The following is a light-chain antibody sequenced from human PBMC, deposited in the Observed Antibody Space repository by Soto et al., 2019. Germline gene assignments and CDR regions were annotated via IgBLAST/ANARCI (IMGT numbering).Light chain of an antibody. CDR3: QQLNSYPLT. V-gene: IGKV1-9*01. CDR2: AAS. Sequence: DIQLTHSPSFLSASVGDRVTITCRASQDISSYSAWYQQKPGKAPKLPIYAASTLQSGVPSRFSGSGSGTEFTLTISSLQPEDFATYYCQQLNSYPLTFGGGTKVDIK. CDR1: QDISSY. J-gene: IGKJ4*01.